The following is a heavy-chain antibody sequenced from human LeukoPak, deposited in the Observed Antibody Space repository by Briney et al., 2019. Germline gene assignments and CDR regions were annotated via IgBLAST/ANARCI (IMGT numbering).Heavy chain of an antibody. V-gene: IGHV4-39*07. J-gene: IGHJ4*02. Sequence: SETLSLTCTVSGGSISSSIYFWGWIRQPPGKGLEWVATVYFDGNTYYNPSLESRLITSKDTSKNQFSLKLSSVTAADTAVYYCARAYSNYFDYWGQGTLVTVSS. D-gene: IGHD4-11*01. CDR3: ARAYSNYFDY. CDR2: VYFDGNT. CDR1: GGSISSSIYF.